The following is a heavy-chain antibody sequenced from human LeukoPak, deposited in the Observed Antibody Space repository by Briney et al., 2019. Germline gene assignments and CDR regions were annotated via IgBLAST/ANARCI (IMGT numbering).Heavy chain of an antibody. D-gene: IGHD3-3*01. CDR1: GFTFSSYG. J-gene: IGHJ4*02. CDR2: IRYDGSNK. V-gene: IGHV3-30*02. CDR3: AKADTIFGVVIDY. Sequence: PGGSLRLSCAASGFTFSSYGMHWVRQAPGKGLEWVAFIRYDGSNKYYADSVKGRFTISRDNSKNTLYLQMNSLRAEDTAVYYCAKADTIFGVVIDYWGQGTLVTVSS.